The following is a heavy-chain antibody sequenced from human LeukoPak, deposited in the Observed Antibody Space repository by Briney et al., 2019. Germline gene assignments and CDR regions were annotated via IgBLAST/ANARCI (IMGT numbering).Heavy chain of an antibody. CDR3: TTDPEGVLLWFGEAANLDY. CDR1: GFTFCNAW. V-gene: IGHV3-15*01. D-gene: IGHD3-10*01. CDR2: IKSKTDGGAT. Sequence: GGSLRLSCAASGFTFCNAWMSSVRQAPGKGLEWVGRIKSKTDGGATDYAAPVKGRFTIARDDSKNTLYLHMNGLKTEETAVYYCTTDPEGVLLWFGEAANLDYWGQGTLVTVSS. J-gene: IGHJ4*02.